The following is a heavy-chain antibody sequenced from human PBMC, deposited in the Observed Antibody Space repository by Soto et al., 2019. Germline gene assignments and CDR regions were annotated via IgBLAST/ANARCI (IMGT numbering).Heavy chain of an antibody. CDR3: AKDPSCSGGSCYQIFDY. V-gene: IGHV3-23*01. Sequence: GGSLRLSCAASGFTFSSYAMSWVRQAPGKGLEWVSAISGSGGSTYYADSVKGRFTISRDNSKNTLYLQMNSLRAEDTAVYYCAKDPSCSGGSCYQIFDYWGQGTLVTVSS. CDR2: ISGSGGST. J-gene: IGHJ4*02. CDR1: GFTFSSYA. D-gene: IGHD2-15*01.